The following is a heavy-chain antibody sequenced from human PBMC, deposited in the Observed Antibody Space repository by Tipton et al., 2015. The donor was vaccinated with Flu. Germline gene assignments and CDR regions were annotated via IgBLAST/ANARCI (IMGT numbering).Heavy chain of an antibody. D-gene: IGHD3-10*02. CDR1: GASISSGTYN. CDR3: ARLSYYDVDLKNFYFED. CDR2: IYYSGRT. V-gene: IGHV4-39*01. J-gene: IGHJ4*02. Sequence: TLSLTCTDSGASISSGTYNWGWIRQPPGKGLEWIASIYYSGRTYYNPSLESRVTISVDTSKNQFSLKLNSLTAADTAVYYCARLSYYDVDLKNFYFEDWGQGTLVTVSS.